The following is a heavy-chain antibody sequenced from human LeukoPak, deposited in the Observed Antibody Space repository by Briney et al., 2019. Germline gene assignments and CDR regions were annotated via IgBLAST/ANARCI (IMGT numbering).Heavy chain of an antibody. V-gene: IGHV4-39*01. Sequence: PSETLSLTCAVSGDSISRSTYYWGWLRPPPGKGLEWFGSLYYSGSTYYNPSLRSRVTISVDTSKNQLSLKVASVTAADTAVYYCAGRDVSSGRYGLDYWGQGTLVTVSS. J-gene: IGHJ4*02. CDR3: AGRDVSSGRYGLDY. CDR2: LYYSGST. CDR1: GDSISRSTYY. D-gene: IGHD1-26*01.